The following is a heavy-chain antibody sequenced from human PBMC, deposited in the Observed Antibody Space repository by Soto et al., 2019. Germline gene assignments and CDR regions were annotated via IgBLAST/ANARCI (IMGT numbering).Heavy chain of an antibody. J-gene: IGHJ5*01. CDR3: ARGSRILLRPTGWLES. CDR2: IKRDGSEK. CDR1: GFTFSSFW. V-gene: IGHV3-7*01. D-gene: IGHD3-10*01. Sequence: VQLVESGGDLVQPGGSLRLSCAASGFTFSSFWMSWVRQAPGKGLEWVANIKRDGSEKYYVDSVKGRFSISRDNAKNSLYLQMNSLRVDDTAVYFCARGSRILLRPTGWLESWGQGTLVAVSS.